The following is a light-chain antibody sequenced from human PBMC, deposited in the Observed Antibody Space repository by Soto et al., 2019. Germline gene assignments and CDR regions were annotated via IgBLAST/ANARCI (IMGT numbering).Light chain of an antibody. J-gene: IGKJ4*01. Sequence: EIVMTQSPVTLSLSPGDTATLSCRASQTITSNLAWYQQKPGQPPRLLIYDASTRATGLPARFRGSGSGTEFTLTISNLQSEDFAVYYCQQYSTWVTFGGGTQLEIE. V-gene: IGKV3-15*01. CDR3: QQYSTWVT. CDR1: QTITSN. CDR2: DAS.